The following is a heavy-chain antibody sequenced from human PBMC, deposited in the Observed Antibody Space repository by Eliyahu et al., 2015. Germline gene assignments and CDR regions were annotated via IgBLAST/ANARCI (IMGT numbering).Heavy chain of an antibody. Sequence: QLRLQESGPGLVKPSETLSLMCSVSGGSXSFTSYYWGWIRQPPGKGLEWIGSIYYSGSTDYNPSLKSRVAISLDTSKNRFALNLRSVTAADTAVYYCARDRLPVDPTIPRGPNWFDPWGQGTLVTVSS. J-gene: IGHJ5*02. CDR2: IYYSGST. V-gene: IGHV4-39*07. CDR3: ARDRLPVDPTIPRGPNWFDP. D-gene: IGHD2-2*02. CDR1: GGSXSFTSYY.